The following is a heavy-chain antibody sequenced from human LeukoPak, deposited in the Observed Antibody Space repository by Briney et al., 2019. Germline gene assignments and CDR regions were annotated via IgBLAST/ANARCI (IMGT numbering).Heavy chain of an antibody. J-gene: IGHJ6*03. CDR3: ARDRAPVVPAAIRYYYYYMDV. CDR2: IIPIFGTA. Sequence: SVKVSCKASGGTFSSYAISWVRQAPGQGLEWTGGIIPIFGTANYAQKFQGRVTITADESTSTAYMELSSLRSEDTAVYYCARDRAPVVPAAIRYYYYYMDVWGKGTTVTVSS. D-gene: IGHD2-2*02. V-gene: IGHV1-69*13. CDR1: GGTFSSYA.